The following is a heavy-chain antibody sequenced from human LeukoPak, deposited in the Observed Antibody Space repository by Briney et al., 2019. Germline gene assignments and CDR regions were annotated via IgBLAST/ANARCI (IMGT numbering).Heavy chain of an antibody. J-gene: IGHJ4*02. D-gene: IGHD1-26*01. V-gene: IGHV4-34*01. Sequence: SETLSLTCAVYGGSFSGYCWSWIRQPPGKGLEWIGEINHSGSTNYNPSLKSRVTISVDTSKNQFSLKLSSVTAADTAVYYCARSEVGATPFDYWGQGTLVTVSS. CDR1: GGSFSGYC. CDR3: ARSEVGATPFDY. CDR2: INHSGST.